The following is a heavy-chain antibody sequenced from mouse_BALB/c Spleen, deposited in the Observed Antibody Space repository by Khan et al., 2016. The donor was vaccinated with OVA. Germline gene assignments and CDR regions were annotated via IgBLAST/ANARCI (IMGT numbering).Heavy chain of an antibody. CDR2: INYTGCT. J-gene: IGHJ4*01. CDR3: ARKYYYANVTDY. V-gene: IGHV3-2*02. CDR1: GYSIPSGYA. Sequence: EVQLQESGPGLVKPSQSLSLNCTVTGYSIPSGYAWNWIRQFPGNKLEWIGYINYTGCTGYNPSIRSRISITRETSKNAFLLQLNSVTTEDTATYYYARKYYYANVTDYWGQGTSVTVSS. D-gene: IGHD1-1*01.